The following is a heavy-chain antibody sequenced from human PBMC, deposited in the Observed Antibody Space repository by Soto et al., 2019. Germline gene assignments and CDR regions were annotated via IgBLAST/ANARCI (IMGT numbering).Heavy chain of an antibody. CDR3: ARAPLYYDILTGLFGGYFDH. V-gene: IGHV4-59*01. CDR1: GGSISIYY. CDR2: IYYSGST. D-gene: IGHD3-9*01. Sequence: SETLSLTCTVSGGSISIYYWSWIRQPPGKGLEWIGYIYYSGSTNYNPSLKSRVTISVDTSKNQFSLKLSSVTAADTAVYYCARAPLYYDILTGLFGGYFDHWGQGTLVTVSS. J-gene: IGHJ4*02.